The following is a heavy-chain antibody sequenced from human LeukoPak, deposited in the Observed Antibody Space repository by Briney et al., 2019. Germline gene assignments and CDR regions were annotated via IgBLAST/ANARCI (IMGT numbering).Heavy chain of an antibody. D-gene: IGHD3-10*01. CDR3: AKRVGTYRAFDR. V-gene: IGHV3-23*01. Sequence: GGSLRLSCAASGFTFSSYVMKWVRQAPGKGLGWVSSITNGGVTTAYADSVKGRFTISRDNSKNTLYLQMNNLRVEDTAVYYCAKRVGTYRAFDRCGQGTMVTVSS. CDR1: GFTFSSYV. CDR2: ITNGGVTT. J-gene: IGHJ3*02.